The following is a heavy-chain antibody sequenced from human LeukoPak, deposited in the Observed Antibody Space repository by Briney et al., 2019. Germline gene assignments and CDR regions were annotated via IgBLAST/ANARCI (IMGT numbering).Heavy chain of an antibody. CDR1: GYTFSSYA. CDR2: ISGSGGST. CDR3: AKDRVTMIVVVPSDAFDI. Sequence: QPGRSLRLSCAASGYTFSSYAMSWVRQAPGKGLEWDSAISGSGGSTYYADSVKGRFTISRDNYKNTLYLQMNSLRAEDTAVYYCAKDRVTMIVVVPSDAFDIWGQGTMVTVSS. D-gene: IGHD3-22*01. J-gene: IGHJ3*02. V-gene: IGHV3-23*01.